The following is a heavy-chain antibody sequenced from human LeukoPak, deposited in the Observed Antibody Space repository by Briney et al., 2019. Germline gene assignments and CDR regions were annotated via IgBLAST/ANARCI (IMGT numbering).Heavy chain of an antibody. J-gene: IGHJ4*02. CDR1: GGSISSYY. D-gene: IGHD3-22*01. V-gene: IGHV4-59*08. CDR3: ARLLQYVSSGYFEGSFDY. CDR2: IYYSGST. Sequence: SETLSLTCTVSGGSISSYYWSWIRQPPGKGLECIGYIYYSGSTNYNPSLKSRVTISVDTSKNQFSLKLSCVTAADTGGYYCARLLQYVSSGYFEGSFDYWGQGTLVTVSS.